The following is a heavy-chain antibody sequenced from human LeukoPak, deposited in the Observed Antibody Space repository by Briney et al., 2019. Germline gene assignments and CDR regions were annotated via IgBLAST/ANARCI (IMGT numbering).Heavy chain of an antibody. D-gene: IGHD4-11*01. J-gene: IGHJ5*02. CDR1: GFTFSSYS. CDR2: ISSSSSYI. CDR3: ARGGQYSNYGWFDP. V-gene: IGHV3-21*01. Sequence: GGSLRLSCAASGFTFSSYSMNWVRQAPGKGLEWVSSISSSSSYIYYADSVKGRFTISRDNAKNSLYLQMNSLRAEDTAVYYCARGGQYSNYGWFDPWGQGTLVTVSS.